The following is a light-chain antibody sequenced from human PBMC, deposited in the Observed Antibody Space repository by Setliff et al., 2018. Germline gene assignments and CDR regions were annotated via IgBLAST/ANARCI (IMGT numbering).Light chain of an antibody. V-gene: IGLV2-14*01. CDR1: SSDVGAYSH. CDR3: SSSTISTTYV. CDR2: EVS. J-gene: IGLJ1*01. Sequence: QSALTQPASVSGSPGQSITISCAGTSSDVGAYSHVSWYQQYPGKAPKLMISEVSNRPSGVSYRFSGSKSGNTASLTISGLQAGDEADYYCSSSTISTTYVFGTGTKVTVL.